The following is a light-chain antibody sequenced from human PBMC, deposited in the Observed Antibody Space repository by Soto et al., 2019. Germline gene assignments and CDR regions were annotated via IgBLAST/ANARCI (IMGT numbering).Light chain of an antibody. CDR2: DGT. CDR1: SNDFGTYYF. V-gene: IGLV2-23*01. J-gene: IGLJ2*01. Sequence: QSALTQPASVSGSPGQSITISCTRTSNDFGTYYFVSWYQQHPDKAPKLIIYDGTERPSGVSNRFSGSKSGNTASLTISGLQAEDEAHYYCCSYATYNMILGGGIKLTVL. CDR3: CSYATYNMI.